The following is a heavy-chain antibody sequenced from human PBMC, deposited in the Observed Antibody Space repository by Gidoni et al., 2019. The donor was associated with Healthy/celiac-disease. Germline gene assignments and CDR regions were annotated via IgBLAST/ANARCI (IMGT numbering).Heavy chain of an antibody. D-gene: IGHD2-15*01. CDR2: ISAYNGNT. J-gene: IGHJ4*02. CDR3: ARDRDGGNSFDY. V-gene: IGHV1-18*01. CDR1: GYPFTSSG. Sequence: QVQLVQSGAEVKKPGASVTVSSTASGYPFTSSGISWVRQAPGQGLEWMGWISAYNGNTNYAQKLQGRVTMTTDTSTSTADMELRSLRSDDTAVYYCARDRDGGNSFDYWGQGTLVTVSS.